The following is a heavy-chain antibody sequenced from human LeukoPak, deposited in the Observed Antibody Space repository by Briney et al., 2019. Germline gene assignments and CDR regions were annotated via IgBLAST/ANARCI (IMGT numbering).Heavy chain of an antibody. V-gene: IGHV1-69*01. Sequence: AASVKVSCKASGGTFSSYAISWVRQAPGQGLEWMGGIIPIFGTANYAQKFQGRVTITADESTSTAYMELSSLRSEDTAVYYCARSIVGAEIGAFDIWGQGTMVTVSS. CDR1: GGTFSSYA. CDR3: ARSIVGAEIGAFDI. J-gene: IGHJ3*02. CDR2: IIPIFGTA. D-gene: IGHD1-26*01.